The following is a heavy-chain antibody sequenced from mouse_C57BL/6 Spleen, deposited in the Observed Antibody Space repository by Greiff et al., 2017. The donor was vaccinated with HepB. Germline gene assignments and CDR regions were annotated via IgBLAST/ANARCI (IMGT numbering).Heavy chain of an antibody. CDR2: INPGSGGT. J-gene: IGHJ2*01. D-gene: IGHD2-4*01. V-gene: IGHV1-54*01. Sequence: QVQLQQSGAELVRPGTSVKVSCKASGYAFTNYLIEWVKQRPGQGLEWIGVINPGSGGTNYNEKFKGKATLTADKSSSTAYMQLSSLTSEDSAVYFCARGGGMITRLDYWGQGTTLTVSS. CDR3: ARGGGMITRLDY. CDR1: GYAFTNYL.